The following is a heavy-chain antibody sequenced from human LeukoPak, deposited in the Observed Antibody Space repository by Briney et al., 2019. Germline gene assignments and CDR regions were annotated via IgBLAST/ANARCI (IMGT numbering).Heavy chain of an antibody. CDR3: ARRATKTSFWSGYNGY. Sequence: GGSLRLSCAASGFTFSSYWMNWVRQAPGKGLEWVSAISGDGATPYDADSVKGRFIISRDQSKNTVYLQMNSLRAEDTAVYYCARRATKTSFWSGYNGYWGQGTLVTVSS. CDR1: GFTFSSYW. D-gene: IGHD3-3*01. CDR2: ISGDGATP. V-gene: IGHV3-23*01. J-gene: IGHJ4*02.